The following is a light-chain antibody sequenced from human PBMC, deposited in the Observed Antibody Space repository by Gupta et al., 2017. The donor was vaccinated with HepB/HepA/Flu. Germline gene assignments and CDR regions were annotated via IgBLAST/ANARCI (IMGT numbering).Light chain of an antibody. J-gene: IGLJ1*01. CDR1: SSDVVGYNY. CDR2: AVS. V-gene: IGLV2-14*01. CDR3: SSYTSSSTPFV. Sequence: QSALTQPASVSGSPGQSITISCTGTSSDVVGYNYVSWYQQHPGKAPKLMIYAVSNRPSGVSNRFSGSKSGNTASLTISGLQAEDETDYYCSSYTSSSTPFVFGTGTKVTVL.